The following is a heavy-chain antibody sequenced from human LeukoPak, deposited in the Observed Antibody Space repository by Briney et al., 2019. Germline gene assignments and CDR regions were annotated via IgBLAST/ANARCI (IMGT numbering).Heavy chain of an antibody. CDR3: ARRGVGATAFDI. D-gene: IGHD1-26*01. CDR1: GGSFSGYY. V-gene: IGHV4-59*08. CDR2: IYYSGST. Sequence: PSETLSLTCAVYGGSFSGYYWSWIRQPPGKGLEWIGYIYYSGSTNYNPSLKSRVTISVDTSKNQFSLKLSSVTAADTAVYYCARRGVGATAFDIWGQGTMVTVSS. J-gene: IGHJ3*02.